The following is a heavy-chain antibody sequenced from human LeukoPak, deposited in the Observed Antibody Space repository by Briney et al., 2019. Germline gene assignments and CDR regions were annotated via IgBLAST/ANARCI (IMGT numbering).Heavy chain of an antibody. CDR2: INPNSGGT. Sequence: GASVKVSCKASGYTFTKYGLSWVRQAPGQGLEWMGWINPNSGGTNYAQKFQGRVTMTRDTSISTAYMELSRLRSDDTAVYYCARDLPRHYCDSSASGYWGQGTLVTVSS. CDR1: GYTFTKYG. D-gene: IGHD3-22*01. V-gene: IGHV1-2*02. J-gene: IGHJ4*02. CDR3: ARDLPRHYCDSSASGY.